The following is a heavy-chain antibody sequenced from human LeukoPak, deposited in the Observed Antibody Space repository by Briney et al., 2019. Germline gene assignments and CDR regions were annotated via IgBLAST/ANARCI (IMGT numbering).Heavy chain of an antibody. CDR3: AREASSSWYGKAFDI. CDR2: ISSSSSYI. D-gene: IGHD6-13*01. CDR1: GFTFSSYS. Sequence: PGGSLRLSCAASGFTFSSYSMNWVRQAPGKGLEWASSISSSSSYIYYADSVKGRFTISRDNAKNSLYLQMNSLRAEDTAVYYCAREASSSWYGKAFDIWGQGTMVTVSS. V-gene: IGHV3-21*01. J-gene: IGHJ3*02.